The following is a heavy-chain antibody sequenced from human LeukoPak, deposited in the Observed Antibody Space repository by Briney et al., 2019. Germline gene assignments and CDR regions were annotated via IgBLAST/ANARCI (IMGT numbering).Heavy chain of an antibody. D-gene: IGHD3-16*01. Sequence: PSETLSLTCAVYGGSFSGYYWSWIRQPPGKVLEWIGEINHSGSTNYNPSLKSRVTISVDTSKNQFSLKLSSVTAADTAVYYCASRTQYDSPHYWGQGTLVTVSS. CDR3: ASRTQYDSPHY. V-gene: IGHV4-34*01. CDR2: INHSGST. J-gene: IGHJ4*02. CDR1: GGSFSGYY.